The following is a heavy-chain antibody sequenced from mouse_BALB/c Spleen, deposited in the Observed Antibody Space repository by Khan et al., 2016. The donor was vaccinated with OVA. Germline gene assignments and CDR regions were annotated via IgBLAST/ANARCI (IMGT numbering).Heavy chain of an antibody. CDR2: IAPANGET. CDR3: VQPSYDRRNIDV. Sequence: VQLQQSGAELVQPGASVKLSCTASGFNIKDTYMHWVKQRPEQGLEWIGRIAPANGETKYDPKFQGKATITANTSSNTSYLQHSSQTVEDTAVEYCVQPSYDRRNIDVWGEGTTVTVSS. D-gene: IGHD2-10*02. J-gene: IGHJ1*01. V-gene: IGHV14-3*02. CDR1: GFNIKDTY.